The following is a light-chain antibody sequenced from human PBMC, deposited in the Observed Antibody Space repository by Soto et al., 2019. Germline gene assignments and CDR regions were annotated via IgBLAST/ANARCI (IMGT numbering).Light chain of an antibody. V-gene: IGLV2-14*01. CDR1: SSDVGGYNY. Sequence: QSAQTQPASVSGSPGQSITISCTGTSSDVGGYNYVSWYQQHPGKAPKLMIYEVSNRPSGVSNRFSGSKSGNTASLTISGLQAEDEADYYCSSYTSSSVYVFGTGTKLTVL. J-gene: IGLJ1*01. CDR2: EVS. CDR3: SSYTSSSVYV.